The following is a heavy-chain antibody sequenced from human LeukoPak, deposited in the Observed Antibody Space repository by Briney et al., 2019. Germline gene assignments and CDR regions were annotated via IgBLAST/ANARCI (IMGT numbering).Heavy chain of an antibody. Sequence: SETLSLTCTVSGYSISSGYYWGWIRPPPGKGLEWIGSIYHSGSTYYNPSLKSRVTISVDTSKNHFSLNLSSVTAADTAVYYCTRRGDTWGQGTTVSVSS. CDR2: IYHSGST. V-gene: IGHV4-38-2*02. CDR3: TRRGDT. J-gene: IGHJ3*02. CDR1: GYSISSGYY.